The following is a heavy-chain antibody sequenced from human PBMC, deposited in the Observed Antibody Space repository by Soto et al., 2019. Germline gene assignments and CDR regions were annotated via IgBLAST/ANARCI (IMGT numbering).Heavy chain of an antibody. J-gene: IGHJ5*02. Sequence: SETLSLTCTVSGGSISSGGYYWSWIRQHPGKGLEWIGYIYYSGSTYYNPSLKSRVTISVDTSKNQFSLKLSSVTAADTAVYYCARQFGDLGWFDPWGQGTLVTVSS. V-gene: IGHV4-31*03. D-gene: IGHD3-16*01. CDR3: ARQFGDLGWFDP. CDR2: IYYSGST. CDR1: GGSISSGGYY.